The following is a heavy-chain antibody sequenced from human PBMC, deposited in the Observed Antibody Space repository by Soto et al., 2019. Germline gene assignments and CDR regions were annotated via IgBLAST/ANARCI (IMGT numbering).Heavy chain of an antibody. J-gene: IGHJ4*02. CDR2: IGSRGTTI. Sequence: EVKLVESGGGLVQPGGSLRLSCAASGFTFSSYEMNWVRQAPGKGLEWVSYIGSRGTTIYYADSVRGRFTISRDNAKNSLYLQLNRLRAEDTATYYCTRDLPGGYWGQGTLVTVSS. CDR1: GFTFSSYE. CDR3: TRDLPGGY. V-gene: IGHV3-48*03. D-gene: IGHD3-10*01.